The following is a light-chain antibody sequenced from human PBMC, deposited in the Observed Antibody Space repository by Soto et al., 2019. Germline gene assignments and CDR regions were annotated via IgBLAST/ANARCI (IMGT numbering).Light chain of an antibody. J-gene: IGLJ2*01. V-gene: IGLV3-25*03. CDR1: ALPKQF. Sequence: SYELTQPPSGSMSPGQTARITCSGDALPKQFAYWYQQRPGQAPVLVMYKDSERPSGIPERFSGSSSGTTVTLTISGVQAEDEADYYCQSADISGTYVIFGGGTKLTVL. CDR3: QSADISGTYVI. CDR2: KDS.